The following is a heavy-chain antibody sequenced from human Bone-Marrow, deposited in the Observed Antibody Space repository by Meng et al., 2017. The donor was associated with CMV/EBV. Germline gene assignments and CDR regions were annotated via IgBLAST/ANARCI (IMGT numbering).Heavy chain of an antibody. J-gene: IGHJ6*02. CDR3: ARERCSSTSCWAYYYYGMDV. CDR2: IIPIFGTA. Sequence: SVKVSCKASGYTFTSYGISWVRQAPGQGLEWMGGIIPIFGTANYAQKFQGRVTITTDESTSTAYMELSSLRSEDTAVYYCARERCSSTSCWAYYYYGMDVWGQGTTVTVSS. CDR1: GYTFTSYG. D-gene: IGHD2-2*01. V-gene: IGHV1-69*05.